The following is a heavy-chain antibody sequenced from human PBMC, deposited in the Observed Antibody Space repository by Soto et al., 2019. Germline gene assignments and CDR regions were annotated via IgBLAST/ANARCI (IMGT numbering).Heavy chain of an antibody. CDR2: ISVTPGIT. D-gene: IGHD5-12*01. V-gene: IGHV3-23*01. CDR1: GFTMSTYS. CDR3: SKWSGYGDL. J-gene: IGHJ4*02. Sequence: EMQLLESGGGLVQPGGSLRLSCAGSGFTMSTYSVTWVRQAPGKGLEWVSGISVTPGITFYADSVKGRFTISRDSSNNAVYLQMNSLRAEDTAMYFCSKWSGYGDLWGQGTLVTVSS.